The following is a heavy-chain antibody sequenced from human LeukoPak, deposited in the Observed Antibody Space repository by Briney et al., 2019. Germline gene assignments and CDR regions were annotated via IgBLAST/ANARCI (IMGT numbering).Heavy chain of an antibody. V-gene: IGHV1-2*02. Sequence: GASVKVSCQASGYTFTAYYMHWVRQAPGQALEWVGWINSNSGDTDYAQKFQGRVTMTRDTSIGTAYMELSSLISGDTAMYYCAREASAATKNFDYWGQGALVTVSS. J-gene: IGHJ4*02. CDR1: GYTFTAYY. D-gene: IGHD2-15*01. CDR2: INSNSGDT. CDR3: AREASAATKNFDY.